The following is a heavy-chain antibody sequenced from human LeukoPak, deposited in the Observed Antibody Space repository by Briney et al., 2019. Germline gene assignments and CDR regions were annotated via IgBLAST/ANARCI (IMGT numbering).Heavy chain of an antibody. D-gene: IGHD4-17*01. CDR1: GYNFAAYW. CDR2: IYPGDSDI. V-gene: IGHV5-51*01. Sequence: GESLKISCEASGYNFAAYWIGWVRQMPGKGLEWMGVIYPGDSDIRYSPSFQGQVTISADMSISTAYLQSSSLKASDTAMYYCARSNDYVFDYWGQGTLVTVSS. J-gene: IGHJ4*02. CDR3: ARSNDYVFDY.